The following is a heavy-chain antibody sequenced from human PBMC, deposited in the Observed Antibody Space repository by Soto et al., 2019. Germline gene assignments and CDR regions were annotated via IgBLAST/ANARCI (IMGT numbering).Heavy chain of an antibody. CDR2: ISGRGTST. J-gene: IGHJ4*02. D-gene: IGHD2-15*01. V-gene: IGHV3-23*01. CDR3: ARGQGGFCTSGSCYFVY. Sequence: EVQFLESGGGLAQPGGTLRLSCAASGFAFNNFAMTWVRQAPGKGLEWVSGISGRGTSTYYADSVKGRFTISRDNSKSVVYLEMNSLRIEDTAVYYCARGQGGFCTSGSCYFVYWGQGSLVTVTS. CDR1: GFAFNNFA.